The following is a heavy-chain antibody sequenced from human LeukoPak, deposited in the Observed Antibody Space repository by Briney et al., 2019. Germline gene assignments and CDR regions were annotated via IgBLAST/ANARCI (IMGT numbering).Heavy chain of an antibody. CDR2: MNPSGST. V-gene: IGHV4-34*01. Sequence: ETLSLTCAVYGGSFSGYYWTWIRQTPEKGLEWIGEMNPSGSTSYNPSLKSRVTISVDTSKNQFSLKLSSVTAADTAVHYCARGRQDVTMIVVVMTAVSYYLDVWGKGTTVTVS. CDR1: GGSFSGYY. CDR3: ARGRQDVTMIVVVMTAVSYYLDV. D-gene: IGHD3-22*01. J-gene: IGHJ6*03.